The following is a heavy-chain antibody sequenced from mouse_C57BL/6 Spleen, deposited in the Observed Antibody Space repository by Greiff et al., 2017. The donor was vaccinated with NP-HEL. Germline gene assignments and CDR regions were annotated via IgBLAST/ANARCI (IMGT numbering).Heavy chain of an antibody. CDR1: GFSFNTYA. CDR3: VRTFYYYGSGWYFDV. D-gene: IGHD1-1*01. Sequence: EVQVVESGGGLVQPKGSLKLSCAASGFSFNTYAMNWVRQAPGKGLEWVARIRSKSNNYATYYADSVKDRFTISRDDSESMLYLQMNNLKTEDTAMYYCVRTFYYYGSGWYFDVWGTGTTVTVSS. CDR2: IRSKSNNYAT. V-gene: IGHV10-1*01. J-gene: IGHJ1*03.